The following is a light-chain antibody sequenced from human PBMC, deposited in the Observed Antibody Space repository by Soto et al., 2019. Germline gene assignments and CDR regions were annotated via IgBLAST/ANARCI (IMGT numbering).Light chain of an antibody. CDR1: QSVSSSY. J-gene: IGKJ1*01. CDR3: QQYASSPWT. CDR2: GAS. Sequence: EIVLTQSPGTLSLSPGERATLSCRASQSVSSSYLAWYQQKPGQAPRLLIYGASSRATSIPDRFSGSGSGTDFTLTISRLEPEDFAVYYCQQYASSPWTFGQGTKVDIK. V-gene: IGKV3-20*01.